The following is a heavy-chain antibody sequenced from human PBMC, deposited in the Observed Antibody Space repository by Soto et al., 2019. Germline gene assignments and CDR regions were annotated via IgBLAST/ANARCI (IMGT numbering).Heavy chain of an antibody. Sequence: SWVRQMPGKGLEWIGYIYYSGSTYYNPSLKSRVTISVDTSKNQFSLKLSSVTAADTAVYYCARVLGSCYFDYWGQGTLVTVSS. J-gene: IGHJ4*02. V-gene: IGHV4-30-4*08. CDR3: ARVLGSCYFDY. D-gene: IGHD2-15*01. CDR2: IYYSGST.